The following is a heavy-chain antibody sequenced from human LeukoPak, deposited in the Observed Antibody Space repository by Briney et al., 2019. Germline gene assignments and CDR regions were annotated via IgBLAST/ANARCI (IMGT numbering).Heavy chain of an antibody. D-gene: IGHD3-9*01. Sequence: TSETLSLTCTVSGGSISSYYWSWIRQPPGKGLEWIGHIYYSGSTNYNPSLKSRVTISVDTSKNQFSLKLSSVTAADTAVYYCARERDDILTSYWYYFDYWGQGTLVTVSS. J-gene: IGHJ4*02. CDR3: ARERDDILTSYWYYFDY. V-gene: IGHV4-59*01. CDR1: GGSISSYY. CDR2: IYYSGST.